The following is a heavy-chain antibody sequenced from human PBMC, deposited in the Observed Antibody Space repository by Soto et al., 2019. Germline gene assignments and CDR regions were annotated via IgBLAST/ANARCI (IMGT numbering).Heavy chain of an antibody. J-gene: IGHJ4*02. D-gene: IGHD4-17*01. V-gene: IGHV3-9*01. CDR1: GFTFDDYA. CDR3: AKVHGDYSYFDY. Sequence: LRLSCAASGFTFDDYAMHWVWQAPGKGLEWVSGISWNSGSIGYADSVKGRFTISRDNAKNSLYLQMNSLRAEDTALYYCAKVHGDYSYFDYWGQGTLVTVSS. CDR2: ISWNSGSI.